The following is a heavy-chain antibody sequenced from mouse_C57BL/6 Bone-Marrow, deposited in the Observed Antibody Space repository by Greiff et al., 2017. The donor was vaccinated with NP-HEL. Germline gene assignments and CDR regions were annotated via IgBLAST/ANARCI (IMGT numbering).Heavy chain of an antibody. Sequence: QVQLQQSGAELVKPGASVKISCKASGYAFSSYWMNWVKQRPGKGLEWIGQIYPGDGDTNYNGKFKGKATLTADKSSSPAYMQLSSLTSEDSAVFFCARSLLRGDYFDYWGQGTTLTVSS. CDR3: ARSLLRGDYFDY. CDR2: IYPGDGDT. J-gene: IGHJ2*01. CDR1: GYAFSSYW. V-gene: IGHV1-80*01. D-gene: IGHD2-12*01.